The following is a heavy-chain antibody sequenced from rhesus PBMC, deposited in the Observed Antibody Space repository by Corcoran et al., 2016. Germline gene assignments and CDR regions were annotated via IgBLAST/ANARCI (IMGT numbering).Heavy chain of an antibody. CDR1: GGSFSGYY. V-gene: IGHV4-165*01. Sequence: QVQLQESGPGLVKPSETLSLTCAVSGGSFSGYYWGWIRQPPGKGLEWIGYISGSSGSTDSNPSLKSRVTISTDTSKNQFSLKLSSVTAADTAVYYCARRYHGEDYWGQGVLVTVSS. J-gene: IGHJ4*01. CDR3: ARRYHGEDY. CDR2: ISGSSGST. D-gene: IGHD1-44*02.